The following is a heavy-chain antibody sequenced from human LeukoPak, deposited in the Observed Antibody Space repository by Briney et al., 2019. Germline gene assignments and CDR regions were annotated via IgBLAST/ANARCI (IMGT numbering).Heavy chain of an antibody. CDR2: ISGGGDSI. Sequence: PGGSLRLSCAASGFTFSTYAMSWVRQAPGKGLEWVSGISGGGDSIYYGDSVKGRFTISRDNPKNTLYLQMNSPRADDTAVYYCAKDLYGDPYYFAYWGQGTLVTVSS. J-gene: IGHJ4*02. CDR1: GFTFSTYA. V-gene: IGHV3-23*01. CDR3: AKDLYGDPYYFAY. D-gene: IGHD4-17*01.